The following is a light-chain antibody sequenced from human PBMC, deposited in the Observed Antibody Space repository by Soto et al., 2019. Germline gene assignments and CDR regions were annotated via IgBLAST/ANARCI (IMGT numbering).Light chain of an antibody. V-gene: IGKV1-9*01. CDR3: QQLNTYPIT. CDR2: GAS. Sequence: IQLTQSPSSLSASVGDRVTITCRASQGISSYLAWYQQKPGKAPKLLIYGASTLEGGVPFRFSGSGSGTDFTLIFISVQPEDFATYYCQQLNTYPITFGQGTRLEIK. J-gene: IGKJ5*01. CDR1: QGISSY.